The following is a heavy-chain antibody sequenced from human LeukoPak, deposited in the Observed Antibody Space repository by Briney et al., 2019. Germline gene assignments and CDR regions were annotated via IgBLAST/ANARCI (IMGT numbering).Heavy chain of an antibody. CDR3: IRGGIQVSGIDAFDI. Sequence: GGSLGLSCAASGFIFSSYDIHWVRQAPGRGLEWVSAIGIAGDTYYPDSVKGRFTISRENAKNSMYLQMNSLKDGDTAVYYCIRGGIQVSGIDAFDIWGQGTMVTVSS. J-gene: IGHJ3*02. CDR2: IGIAGDT. V-gene: IGHV3-13*01. CDR1: GFIFSSYD. D-gene: IGHD5/OR15-5a*01.